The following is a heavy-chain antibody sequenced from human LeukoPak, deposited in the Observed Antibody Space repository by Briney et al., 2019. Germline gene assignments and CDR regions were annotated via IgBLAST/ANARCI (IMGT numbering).Heavy chain of an antibody. V-gene: IGHV4-34*01. J-gene: IGHJ4*02. Sequence: SEALSLTCAVYGGSFSGYYWSWIRPPPGKGLAWIGEINHSGSTNYNPSLQSRVTISVDTSTNQFSLKLSSVTAADTAVYYCASSLVGATPYYFDYWGQGTLVTVSS. CDR1: GGSFSGYY. CDR2: INHSGST. D-gene: IGHD1-26*01. CDR3: ASSLVGATPYYFDY.